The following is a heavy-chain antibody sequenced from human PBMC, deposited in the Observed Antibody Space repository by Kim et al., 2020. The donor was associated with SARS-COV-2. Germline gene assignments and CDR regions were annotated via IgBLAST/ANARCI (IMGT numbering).Heavy chain of an antibody. V-gene: IGHV5-51*01. CDR2: VHRSESET. J-gene: IGHJ3*02. Sequence: GESLKISCKASGYSYSDYWMGWVRQMPGKGLQWMGIVHRSESETMYSPSFQGQFTISADKSISTAYLQWSSLKASDTAIYYCVSRPRHGTGWPVDGFDIWGQGTMVTVSS. D-gene: IGHD6-19*01. CDR1: GYSYSDYW. CDR3: VSRPRHGTGWPVDGFDI.